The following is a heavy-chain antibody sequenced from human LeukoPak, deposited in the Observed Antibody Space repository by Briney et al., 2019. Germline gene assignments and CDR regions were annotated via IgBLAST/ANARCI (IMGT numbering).Heavy chain of an antibody. J-gene: IGHJ5*02. CDR3: ARENFDP. CDR2: INTDGSTT. Sequence: GGSLRLSCAASGLTFNNYWMHWVRQPPGKGLLWVSRINTDGSTTNYADSVKGRFTISRDNAKNMVYLQMNSLRGEDTAVYYCARENFDPWGQGTQVTVSS. CDR1: GLTFNNYW. V-gene: IGHV3-74*01.